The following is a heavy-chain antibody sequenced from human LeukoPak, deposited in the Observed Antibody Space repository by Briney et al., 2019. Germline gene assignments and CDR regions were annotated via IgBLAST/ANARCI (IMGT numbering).Heavy chain of an antibody. V-gene: IGHV4-39*07. CDR2: INHSGST. CDR1: GGSISSSSYY. CDR3: ARSILRYYYNASGYYPYYFDY. J-gene: IGHJ4*02. Sequence: SETLSLTCTVSGGSISSSSYYWSWIRQPPGKGLEWIGEINHSGSTNYNPSLKSRVTISVDTSKNQFSLKLSSVTAADTAVYYCARSILRYYYNASGYYPYYFDYWGQGVLVTVSS. D-gene: IGHD3-22*01.